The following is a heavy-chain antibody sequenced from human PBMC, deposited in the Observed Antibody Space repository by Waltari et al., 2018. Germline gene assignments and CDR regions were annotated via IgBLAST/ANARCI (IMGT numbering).Heavy chain of an antibody. CDR1: GFTFINYP. V-gene: IGHV3-48*04. Sequence: EVQLVESGGGLVQPGGSLILSCAASGFTFINYPMGWVRQAPGEERFCVSLISGSGNNIRYADSLRGRFTVSRDNAKNSLYLQMNSLGADDTAVYYCARASTYYDMSYWGQGTLVTVSA. D-gene: IGHD3-22*01. CDR3: ARASTYYDMSY. J-gene: IGHJ4*02. CDR2: ISGSGNNI.